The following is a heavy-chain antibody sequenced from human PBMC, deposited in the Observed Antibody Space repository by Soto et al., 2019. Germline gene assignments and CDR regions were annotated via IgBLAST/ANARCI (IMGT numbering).Heavy chain of an antibody. D-gene: IGHD5-18*01. CDR1: GGSISSYY. J-gene: IGHJ5*02. CDR2: IYTSGST. V-gene: IGHV4-4*07. CDR3: ARVVPVDTERRVNWFDP. Sequence: SETLSLTCTVSGGSISSYYWSWIRQPAGKGLEWIGRIYTSGSTNCNPSLKSRVTMSVDTSKNQFSLKLSSVTAADTAVYYCARVVPVDTERRVNWFDPWGQGTLVTVSS.